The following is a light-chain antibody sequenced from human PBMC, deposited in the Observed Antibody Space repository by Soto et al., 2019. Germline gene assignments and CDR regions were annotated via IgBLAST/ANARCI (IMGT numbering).Light chain of an antibody. V-gene: IGKV3-15*01. CDR2: AAS. CDR3: QQLRMYPST. J-gene: IGKJ4*01. CDR1: QSVNSK. Sequence: VMTHYTATLSVSPGERATLSCRASQSVNSKLAWYQQKPGQAPRLLIYAASTRATGIPARFSGSGSGTDFTLTISSLQAEDFATYYCQQLRMYPSTFGGGTKVDIK.